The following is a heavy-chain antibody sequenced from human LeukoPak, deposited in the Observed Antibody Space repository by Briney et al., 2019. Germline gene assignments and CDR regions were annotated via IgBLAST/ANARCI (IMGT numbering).Heavy chain of an antibody. D-gene: IGHD3-3*01. CDR3: ARIRYYDFWSGYGGYRYRYYFDY. CDR2: IYHSGST. V-gene: IGHV4-30-2*01. CDR1: GGSISSGGYY. J-gene: IGHJ4*02. Sequence: KPSQTLSLTCTVSGGSISSGGYYWSWIRQPPGKGLEWIGYIYHSGSTYYNPSLKSRVTISVDRSKNQFSLKLSSVTAADTAVYYCARIRYYDFWSGYGGYRYRYYFDYWGQGTLVTVSS.